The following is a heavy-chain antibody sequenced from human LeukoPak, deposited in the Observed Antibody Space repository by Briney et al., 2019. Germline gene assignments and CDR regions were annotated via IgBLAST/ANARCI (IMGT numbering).Heavy chain of an antibody. J-gene: IGHJ5*02. CDR1: GGSISSYY. D-gene: IGHD6-13*01. V-gene: IGHV4-4*07. CDR3: AGSSWRENWFDP. CDR2: IYTSGST. Sequence: SETLSLTCTVSGGSISSYYWSWIRQPAGKGLEWIGRIYTSGSTNYNPSLKSRVTMSVDTSKNQFSLKLSSVTAADTAVYYCAGSSWRENWFDPWGQGTLVTVSS.